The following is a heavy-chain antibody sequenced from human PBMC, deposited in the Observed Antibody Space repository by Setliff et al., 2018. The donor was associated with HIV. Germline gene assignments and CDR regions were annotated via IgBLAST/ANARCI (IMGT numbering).Heavy chain of an antibody. CDR3: ARFVHSSGWYSSSYYYYMDV. Sequence: GESLKISCQGFGYSFANYWLGWVRQMPGKGLEWMGIIYPGDFDTKYSPSFQGQVTISADKSINTAYLQWSSLKASDTAMYYCARFVHSSGWYSSSYYYYMDVWGKGTTVTVSS. V-gene: IGHV5-51*01. D-gene: IGHD3-22*01. CDR1: GYSFANYW. J-gene: IGHJ6*03. CDR2: IYPGDFDT.